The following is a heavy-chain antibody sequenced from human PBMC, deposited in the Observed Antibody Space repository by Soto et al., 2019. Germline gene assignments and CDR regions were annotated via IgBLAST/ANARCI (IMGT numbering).Heavy chain of an antibody. D-gene: IGHD1-1*01. V-gene: IGHV4-4*07. Sequence: SETLSLTCAVSGASISGFYWSWIRKSAGKGLEWIGRIYATGTTDYNPSLKSRVMMSVDTSKKQFSLKLRSVTAADTAVYYCVRDGTKTLRDWLDLWGQGIAVTVSS. CDR3: VRDGTKTLRDWLDL. J-gene: IGHJ5*02. CDR2: IYATGTT. CDR1: GASISGFY.